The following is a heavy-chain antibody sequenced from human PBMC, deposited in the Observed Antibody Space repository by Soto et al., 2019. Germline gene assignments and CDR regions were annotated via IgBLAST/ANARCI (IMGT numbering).Heavy chain of an antibody. D-gene: IGHD2-2*01. Sequence: PGESLKISCKGSGYRFSSYWIGWVRQMPGKGLEWMGIIYPGDDPDTKYSPSFQGQVTTSADKSLSTAYLQWSSLKASDTAMYYCARGRSASWDGFLPFDYWGQGALVTVSS. CDR1: GYRFSSYW. CDR3: ARGRSASWDGFLPFDY. V-gene: IGHV5-51*01. J-gene: IGHJ4*02. CDR2: IYPGDDPDT.